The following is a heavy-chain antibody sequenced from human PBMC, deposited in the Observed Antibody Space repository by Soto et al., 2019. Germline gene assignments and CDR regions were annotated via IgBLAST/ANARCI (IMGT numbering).Heavy chain of an antibody. D-gene: IGHD6-19*01. J-gene: IGHJ3*02. V-gene: IGHV3-9*01. Sequence: EVQLVESGGGLVQPGRSLRLSCAASGFTFDDYAMHWVRQAPGKGLEWVSGISWNSGSIGYADSVKGRFTITRDNAKNSLYLHMNSLRAEDTALYYCAKEHSSGWYDAFYIWGQGTMVTVSS. CDR1: GFTFDDYA. CDR2: ISWNSGSI. CDR3: AKEHSSGWYDAFYI.